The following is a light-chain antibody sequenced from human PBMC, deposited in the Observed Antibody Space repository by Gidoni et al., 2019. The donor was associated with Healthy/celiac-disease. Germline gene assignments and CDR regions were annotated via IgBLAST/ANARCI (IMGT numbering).Light chain of an antibody. V-gene: IGKV3-20*01. CDR2: GAS. CDR1: QSVSSSY. J-gene: IGKJ2*01. CDR3: QQYGSSPLYT. Sequence: ELVLTQSPGTLSLSPGERATLSCMASQSVSSSYLAWYQQNPGQAPRLLIYGASSRATGIPDRFSGSGSGTDFTLTISRLEPEDFAVYYCQQYGSSPLYTFGQGTKLEIK.